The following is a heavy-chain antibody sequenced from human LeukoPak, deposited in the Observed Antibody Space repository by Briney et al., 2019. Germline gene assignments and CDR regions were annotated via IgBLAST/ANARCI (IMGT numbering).Heavy chain of an antibody. J-gene: IGHJ5*02. CDR1: GYTFTGYY. V-gene: IGHV1-2*07. CDR2: IKPNSGGT. Sequence: ASVKVSCKASGYTFTGYYMHWVRQAPGRGLEWMGWIKPNSGGTNYAHKFQGRVTMTRDTSISTAYMELSRLRSDDTAVYYCARDIVATIGAPLPSHWFDPWGQGTLVTVSS. CDR3: ARDIVATIGAPLPSHWFDP. D-gene: IGHD5-12*01.